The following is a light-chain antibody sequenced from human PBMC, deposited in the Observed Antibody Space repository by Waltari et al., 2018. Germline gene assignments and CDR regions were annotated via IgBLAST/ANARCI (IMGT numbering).Light chain of an antibody. CDR1: QSFSTN. Sequence: EILLTQSPATLSVSPGERATLSCRASQSFSTNLAWYQQKPGQVPRRIIYAASTRATGVAARFSGSGSGTEFTLPISSLQSEDFAVYYCQQYHHWPLTFGGGTEVEIK. CDR3: QQYHHWPLT. CDR2: AAS. V-gene: IGKV3-15*01. J-gene: IGKJ4*01.